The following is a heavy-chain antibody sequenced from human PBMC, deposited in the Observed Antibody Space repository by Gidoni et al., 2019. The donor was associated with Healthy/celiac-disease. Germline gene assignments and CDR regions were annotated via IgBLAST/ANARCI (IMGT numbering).Heavy chain of an antibody. CDR1: GYTFTGYY. Sequence: QVQLVQSGAEVKKPGASVKVSCKASGYTFTGYYMHWVRQAPGQGLEWMGWINPNSGGTNYAQKFQGRVTMTRDTSISTAYMELSRLRSDDTAVYYCARAGGGGYVLGVSNPNFDYWGQGTLVTVSS. CDR2: INPNSGGT. J-gene: IGHJ4*02. CDR3: ARAGGGGYVLGVSNPNFDY. D-gene: IGHD5-12*01. V-gene: IGHV1-2*02.